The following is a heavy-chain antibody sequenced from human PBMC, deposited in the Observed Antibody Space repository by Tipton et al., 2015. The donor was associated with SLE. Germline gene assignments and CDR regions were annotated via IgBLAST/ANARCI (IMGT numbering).Heavy chain of an antibody. CDR3: AKAVQVGGNSCNCDY. V-gene: IGHV3-48*01. CDR1: GFTFNSYS. D-gene: IGHD2-15*01. Sequence: SLRLSCAVSGFTFNSYSMNWVRQAPGKGLEWVSYISSSSSTIYYADSVKGRFTISRDNSKNTLYLQMNSLRAEDTAVYYCAKAVQVGGNSCNCDYWGQGTLVTVSS. J-gene: IGHJ4*02. CDR2: ISSSSSTI.